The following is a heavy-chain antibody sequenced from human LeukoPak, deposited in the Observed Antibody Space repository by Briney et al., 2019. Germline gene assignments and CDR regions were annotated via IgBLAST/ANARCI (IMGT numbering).Heavy chain of an antibody. V-gene: IGHV3-7*01. CDR1: GFSFTKYW. CDR3: ARGGYSFDY. CDR2: LHPDGSER. D-gene: IGHD5-12*01. Sequence: PGGSLRLSCVASGFSFTKYWMTWVRQAPGKGLEWVARLHPDGSERNYVGSVEGRLTVFGDNAKSSLFLQMHSLRVEDTAVYYCARGGYSFDYLGQGTLVTVPS. J-gene: IGHJ4*02.